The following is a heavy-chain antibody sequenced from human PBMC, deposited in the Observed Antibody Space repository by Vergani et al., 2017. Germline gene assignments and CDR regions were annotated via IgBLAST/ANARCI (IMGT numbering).Heavy chain of an antibody. Sequence: QVQLQESGPGLVKPSETLSLTCTVSGCSISSYYWSWIRQPPGKGLEWIGYIYYSGSTNYNPSLKSRVTISVDTSKNQFSLKLSSVTAADTAVYYCARYGKQWAFDYWGQGTLVTVSS. CDR3: ARYGKQWAFDY. CDR2: IYYSGST. V-gene: IGHV4-59*01. D-gene: IGHD6-19*01. J-gene: IGHJ4*02. CDR1: GCSISSYY.